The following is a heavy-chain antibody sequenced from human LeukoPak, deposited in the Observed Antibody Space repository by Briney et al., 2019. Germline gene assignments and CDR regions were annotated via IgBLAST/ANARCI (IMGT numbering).Heavy chain of an antibody. D-gene: IGHD5-18*01. J-gene: IGHJ4*02. CDR1: GGTFSSYA. CDR3: AGADTAMVYAYGY. CDR2: IIPILGIA. Sequence: SVKVSCKASGGTFSSYAISWVRQAPGQGLEWMGRIIPILGIANYAQKFQGRVTITADKSTSTAYMELGSLRSEDTAVYYCAGADTAMVYAYGYWGQGTLVTVSS. V-gene: IGHV1-69*04.